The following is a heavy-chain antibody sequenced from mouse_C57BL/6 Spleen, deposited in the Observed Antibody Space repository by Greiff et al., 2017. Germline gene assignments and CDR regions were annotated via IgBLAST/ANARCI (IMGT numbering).Heavy chain of an antibody. Sequence: EVKLMESGGDLVKPGGSLKLSCAASGFTFSSYGMSWVRQTPDKRLEWVATISSGGSYTYYPDSVKGRFTISRDNAKNTLYLQMSSLKPEDTAMYYCARHEGSGDYYAMDYWGQGTSVTVSS. CDR1: GFTFSSYG. V-gene: IGHV5-6*01. CDR3: ARHEGSGDYYAMDY. J-gene: IGHJ4*01. D-gene: IGHD3-2*02. CDR2: ISSGGSYT.